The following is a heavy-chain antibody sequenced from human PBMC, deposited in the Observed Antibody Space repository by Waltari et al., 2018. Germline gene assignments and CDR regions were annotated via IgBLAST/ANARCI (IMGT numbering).Heavy chain of an antibody. CDR2: IGGGGGRT. D-gene: IGHD3-10*01. CDR1: GFTFSSYA. CDR3: AKDYYGSGGNYMNPFDM. J-gene: IGHJ3*02. V-gene: IGHV3-23*01. Sequence: EVQLLESGGGLVQPGGSLRLSCAASGFTFSSYAMSWVRQAPGKGLEWVSVIGGGGGRTYYAESVKGRFTISRDNSKNTLYLQMNSLRAEDTAIYYCAKDYYGSGGNYMNPFDMWGQGTMVTVSS.